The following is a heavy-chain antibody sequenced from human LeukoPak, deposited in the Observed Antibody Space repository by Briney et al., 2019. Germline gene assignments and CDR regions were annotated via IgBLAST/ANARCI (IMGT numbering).Heavy chain of an antibody. CDR2: INHSGST. V-gene: IGHV4-34*01. CDR3: AREGERRFDP. Sequence: SETLSPTCAVYGGSFSGYYWSWIRQPPGKGLEWTGEINHSGSTNYNPSLKSRVTISVDTSKNQFSLKLSSVTAADTAVYYCAREGERRFDPWGQGTLVTVSS. CDR1: GGSFSGYY. J-gene: IGHJ5*02.